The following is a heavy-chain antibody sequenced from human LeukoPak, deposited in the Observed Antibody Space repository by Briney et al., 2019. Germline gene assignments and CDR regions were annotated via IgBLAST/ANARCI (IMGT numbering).Heavy chain of an antibody. D-gene: IGHD3-9*01. Sequence: ASVKVSCKASGYTFTNYGITWVRQAPGQGLEWMGWISADNINTNYAQKLQDRVTMTTDTSTSTAYMELRSLRSDDTAVYYCARVVPRYYDILPGYLDYWGQGTLVTVSS. J-gene: IGHJ4*02. CDR2: ISADNINT. V-gene: IGHV1-18*04. CDR3: ARVVPRYYDILPGYLDY. CDR1: GYTFTNYG.